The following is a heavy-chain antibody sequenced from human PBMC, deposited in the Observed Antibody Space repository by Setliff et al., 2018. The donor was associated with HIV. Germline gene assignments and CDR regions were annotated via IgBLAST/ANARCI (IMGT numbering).Heavy chain of an antibody. Sequence: SETLSLTCTVSGGSISSNNYYWGWIRQPPGKGLEWIGTIYYSGSTYYNPSLKSRVTISVDTSKNQFSLQLSSVTAADTAVYYCASRIYYYDESRVLREEGFVPWGQGTLVTVSS. CDR1: GGSISSNNYY. CDR3: ASRIYYYDESRVLREEGFVP. CDR2: IYYSGST. J-gene: IGHJ5*02. D-gene: IGHD3-22*01. V-gene: IGHV4-39*01.